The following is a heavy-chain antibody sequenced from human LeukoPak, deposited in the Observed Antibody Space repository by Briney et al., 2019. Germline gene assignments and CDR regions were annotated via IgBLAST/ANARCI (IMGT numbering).Heavy chain of an antibody. V-gene: IGHV4-39*07. CDR1: GGSISSSSYY. CDR3: ARDPHCSGGSCYNYWYFDL. Sequence: SETLSLTCTVSGGSISSSSYYWGWIRQPPGKGLEWIGSIYYSGSTYYNPSLKSRVTISVDTSKNQFSLKLSSVTAADTAVYYCARDPHCSGGSCYNYWYFDLWGRGTLVTVSS. D-gene: IGHD2-15*01. J-gene: IGHJ2*01. CDR2: IYYSGST.